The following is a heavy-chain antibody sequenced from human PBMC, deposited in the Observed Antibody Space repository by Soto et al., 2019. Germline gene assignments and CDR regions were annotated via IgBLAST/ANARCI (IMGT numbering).Heavy chain of an antibody. V-gene: IGHV4-30-2*06. CDR3: ARDYYGMDV. CDR2: TYQSGSA. CDR1: GGSISSGGYS. J-gene: IGHJ6*02. Sequence: TLSLTCTFSGGSISSGGYSWTWIRQSPGKGLEWIGYTYQSGSAYYNPSLKSRVTISVDRSKNQFSLNLTSVTAADTAVYYCARDYYGMDVWGQGTTVTVSS.